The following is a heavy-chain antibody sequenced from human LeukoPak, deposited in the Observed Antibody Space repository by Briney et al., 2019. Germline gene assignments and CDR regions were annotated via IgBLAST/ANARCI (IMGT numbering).Heavy chain of an antibody. J-gene: IGHJ4*02. D-gene: IGHD3-9*01. Sequence: ASVKVSYKASGYTFTTYGISWVRQAPGQGLEWLGRISVYNGNTNYAQKLQGRVTMTTDTSTSTAYMELRSLRSDDTAVYYCARMILLLGDVLTVPPRGFEFWGQGTLVTVSS. V-gene: IGHV1-18*01. CDR3: ARMILLLGDVLTVPPRGFEF. CDR1: GYTFTTYG. CDR2: ISVYNGNT.